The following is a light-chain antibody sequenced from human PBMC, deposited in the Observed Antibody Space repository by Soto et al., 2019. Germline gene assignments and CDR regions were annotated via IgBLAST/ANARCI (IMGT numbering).Light chain of an antibody. J-gene: IGLJ3*02. CDR1: SSNIGAGYE. CDR3: QSYDSSLSGV. V-gene: IGLV1-40*01. Sequence: QSVLTQPPSVSGAPGQRVTISCTGSSSNIGAGYEVHWYQQLPGTAPKLLIYGKNNRPSGVPDRFSGSKSGTSASLAITGLQAEDEADYHCQSYDSSLSGVFGGGTKLTVL. CDR2: GKN.